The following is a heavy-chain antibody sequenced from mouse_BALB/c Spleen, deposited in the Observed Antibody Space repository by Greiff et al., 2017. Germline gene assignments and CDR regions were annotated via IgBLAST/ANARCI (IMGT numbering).Heavy chain of an antibody. V-gene: IGHV1-26*01. Sequence: VQLQQSGPELVKPGASLKISCKASGYSFTGYTMNWVKQSHGKNLEWIGLINPYNGGTSYNQKFKGKATLTVDKSSSTAYMELLSLTSEDSAVYYCERRSTTAATGYFDVWGAGTTVTVAS. D-gene: IGHD1-2*01. J-gene: IGHJ1*01. CDR2: INPYNGGT. CDR1: GYSFTGYT. CDR3: ERRSTTAATGYFDV.